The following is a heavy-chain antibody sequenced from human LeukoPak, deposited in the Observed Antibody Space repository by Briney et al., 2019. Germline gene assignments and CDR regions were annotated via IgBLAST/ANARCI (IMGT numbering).Heavy chain of an antibody. D-gene: IGHD4-17*01. CDR3: ARAPAYGDYYYYYGMDV. Sequence: SETLSLPCTVSGGSISSSSYYWGWIRQPPGKGLEWIGYIYHSGSTYYNPSLKSRVTISVDRSKNQFSLKLSSVTAADTAVYYCARAPAYGDYYYYYGMDVWGQGTTVTVSS. J-gene: IGHJ6*02. V-gene: IGHV4-30-2*01. CDR1: GGSISSSSYY. CDR2: IYHSGST.